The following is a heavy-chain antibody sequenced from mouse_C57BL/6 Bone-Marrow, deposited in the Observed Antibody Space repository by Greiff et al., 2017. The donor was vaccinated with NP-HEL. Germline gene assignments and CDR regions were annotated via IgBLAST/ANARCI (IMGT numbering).Heavy chain of an antibody. CDR2: IDPNSGGT. J-gene: IGHJ1*03. CDR3: AFGPYYGYWYFDV. V-gene: IGHV1-72*01. Sequence: QVQLQQPGAELVKPGASVKLSCKASGYTFTSYWMHWVKQRPGRSLEWIGRIDPNSGGTKYNEKFKSKATLTVDKPSSTAYMQLSSLTSEDSAVYYCAFGPYYGYWYFDVWGTGTTVTVSS. D-gene: IGHD1-1*01. CDR1: GYTFTSYW.